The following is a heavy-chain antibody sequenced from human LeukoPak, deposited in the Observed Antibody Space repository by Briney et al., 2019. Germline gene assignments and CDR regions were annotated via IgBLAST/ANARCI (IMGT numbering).Heavy chain of an antibody. Sequence: PSETLSLTCTVSGGSISSSSYYWGWIRQPPGKGLEWIGNIYYSGSTYYDPSLKSRVTISVDTSKNQFSLKLTSVTAADTAVYYCARQANCYDRFDIWGQGTMVTGSS. CDR3: ARQANCYDRFDI. V-gene: IGHV4-39*01. CDR2: IYYSGST. J-gene: IGHJ3*02. D-gene: IGHD3-22*01. CDR1: GGSISSSSYY.